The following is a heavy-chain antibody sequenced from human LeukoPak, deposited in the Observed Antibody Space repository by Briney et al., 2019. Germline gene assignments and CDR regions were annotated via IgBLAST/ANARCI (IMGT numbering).Heavy chain of an antibody. CDR3: ARGTNYYGSGSYYSYYFDY. CDR2: IYHSGST. D-gene: IGHD3-10*01. CDR1: GGSISSGGYS. Sequence: SETLSLTCAVSGGSISSGGYSWSWIRQPPGKGLEWIGYIYHSGSTYYNPSLKSRVTISVDTSKNQFSLKLSSVTAADTAVYYCARGTNYYGSGSYYSYYFDYWGQGTLVTVSS. J-gene: IGHJ4*02. V-gene: IGHV4-30-2*01.